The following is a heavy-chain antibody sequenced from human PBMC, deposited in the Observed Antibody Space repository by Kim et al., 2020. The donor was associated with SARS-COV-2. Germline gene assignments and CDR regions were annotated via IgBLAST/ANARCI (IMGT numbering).Heavy chain of an antibody. CDR1: GYTFTSYA. V-gene: IGHV7-4-1*02. D-gene: IGHD3-3*01. J-gene: IGHJ5*02. CDR2: INTNTGNP. Sequence: ASVKVSCKASGYTFTSYAMNWVRQAPGQGLEWMGWINTNTGNPTYAQGFTGRFVFSLDTSVSTAYLQISSLKAEDTAVYYCARVGRITIFGVPQTKGWWFDPWGQGTLVTVSS. CDR3: ARVGRITIFGVPQTKGWWFDP.